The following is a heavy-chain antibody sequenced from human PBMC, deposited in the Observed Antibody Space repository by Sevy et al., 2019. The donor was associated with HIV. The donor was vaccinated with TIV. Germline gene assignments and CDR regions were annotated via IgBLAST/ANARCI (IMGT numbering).Heavy chain of an antibody. Sequence: SETLSLTCTVSGGSISSYYWSWIRQPPGKGLEWIGYIYYSGSTNYNPSLKSRVTISVDTSKNQFSLKLSSVTAADTAVYYCARGPGGYISGSPDAFDIWGQGTMVTVSS. CDR1: GGSISSYY. CDR2: IYYSGST. D-gene: IGHD6-19*01. V-gene: IGHV4-59*01. J-gene: IGHJ3*02. CDR3: ARGPGGYISGSPDAFDI.